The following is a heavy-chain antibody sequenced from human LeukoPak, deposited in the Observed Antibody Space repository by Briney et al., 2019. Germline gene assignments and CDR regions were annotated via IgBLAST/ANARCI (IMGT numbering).Heavy chain of an antibody. CDR2: INPSGGST. D-gene: IGHD3-10*01. V-gene: IGHV1-46*01. CDR3: ARGYYYGSGSSTPDY. J-gene: IGHJ4*02. CDR1: VYTFTSYY. Sequence: ASVKVSFKASVYTFTSYYMHWVRQAPGQGLAWMGIINPSGGSTSYAQKFQGRVTMTRDMSTSTLYMELSSLRSEDTAVYYCARGYYYGSGSSTPDYWGQGTLVTVSS.